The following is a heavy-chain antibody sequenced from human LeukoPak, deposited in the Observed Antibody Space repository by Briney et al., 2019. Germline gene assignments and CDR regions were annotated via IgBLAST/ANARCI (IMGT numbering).Heavy chain of an antibody. CDR1: GFTFSSYA. CDR3: ARAYSGSYFDY. D-gene: IGHD1-26*01. V-gene: IGHV3-30-3*01. Sequence: PGGSLRLSCAASGFTFSSYAMHWVRQAPGKGLEWVAVISYDGSNKYYADSVKGRFTISRDNSKNTLYLQMNSLRAEDTAVYYCARAYSGSYFDYWGQGTLVTVSS. J-gene: IGHJ4*02. CDR2: ISYDGSNK.